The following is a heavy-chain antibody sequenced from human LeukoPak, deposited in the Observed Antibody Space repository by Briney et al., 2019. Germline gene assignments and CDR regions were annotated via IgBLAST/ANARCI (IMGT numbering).Heavy chain of an antibody. Sequence: PGGSLRLSCAASGFTFSNYAMSWVRQAPGKGLEWVLAVSGSVGNTYYADSVKARFTISRDLQMNRLRAEDTALYYCAKGLTAAGTSRGMDVWGQGTTVTVSS. CDR2: VSGSVGNT. CDR1: GFTFSNYA. D-gene: IGHD6-13*01. V-gene: IGHV3-23*01. CDR3: AKGLTAAGTSRGMDV. J-gene: IGHJ6*02.